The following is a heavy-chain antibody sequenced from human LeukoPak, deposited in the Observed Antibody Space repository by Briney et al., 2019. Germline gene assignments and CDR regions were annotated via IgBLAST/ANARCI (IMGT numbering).Heavy chain of an antibody. CDR1: GGSFSGYH. J-gene: IGHJ6*03. D-gene: IGHD3-10*01. Sequence: SETLSLTCAVYGGSFSGYHWSWIRQPPRKGLEWIGEIDRFGSTNYNASLKSRVTISLDTSKNQFSLKLSSVTAADTAIYYCARHVIGRWLGDDYSYYVDVWGKGTTVTISS. CDR3: ARHVIGRWLGDDYSYYVDV. CDR2: IDRFGST. V-gene: IGHV4-34*01.